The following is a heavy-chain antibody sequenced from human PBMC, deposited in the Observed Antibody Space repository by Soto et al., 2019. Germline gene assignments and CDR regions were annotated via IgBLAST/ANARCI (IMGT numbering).Heavy chain of an antibody. CDR3: ARVLEDIVVVPADYYYYMDV. CDR1: AYTFTSYF. D-gene: IGHD2-2*01. J-gene: IGHJ6*03. CDR2: ISAYNGNT. Sequence: ASVKVSCNASAYTFTSYFISWVRQAPGQGLEWMGWISAYNGNTNYAQKLQGRVTMTTDTSTSTAYMELRSLRSDDTAVYYCARVLEDIVVVPADYYYYMDVWGKGTTVTVSS. V-gene: IGHV1-18*01.